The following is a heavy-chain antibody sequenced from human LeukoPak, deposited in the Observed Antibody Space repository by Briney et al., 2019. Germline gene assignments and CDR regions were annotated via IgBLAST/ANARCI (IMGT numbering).Heavy chain of an antibody. CDR2: IYYSGST. CDR3: ARESRDGGNSLEFDY. D-gene: IGHD4-23*01. J-gene: IGHJ4*02. V-gene: IGHV4-59*01. CDR1: GGSISSYY. Sequence: SETLSLTCTVSGGSISSYYWSWIRQPPGKGLEWIGYIYYSGSTNYNPSLKSRVTISVDTSKNQFPLKLSSVTAADTAVYYCARESRDGGNSLEFDYWGQGTLVTVSS.